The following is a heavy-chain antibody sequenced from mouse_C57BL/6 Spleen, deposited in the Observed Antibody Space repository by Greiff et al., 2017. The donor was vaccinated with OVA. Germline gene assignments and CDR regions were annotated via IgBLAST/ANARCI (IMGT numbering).Heavy chain of an antibody. D-gene: IGHD1-1*01. CDR1: GFTFSDYY. Sequence: DVQLVESEGGLVQPGSSMKLSCTASGFTFSDYYMAWVRQVPEKGLEWVANINYDGSSTYYLDSLKGRFIISRDNAKIILYLQMSSLKSEDTATYYCARDGSSYQFAYWGQGTLVTVSA. J-gene: IGHJ3*01. CDR2: INYDGSST. CDR3: ARDGSSYQFAY. V-gene: IGHV5-16*01.